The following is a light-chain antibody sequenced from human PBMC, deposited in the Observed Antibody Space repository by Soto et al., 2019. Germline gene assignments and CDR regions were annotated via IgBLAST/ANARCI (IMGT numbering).Light chain of an antibody. Sequence: DIQMTQSPSSLSASVGDRVTITCRASQSISTYLNWYQQKPGKVTRLLISLASNLRSGVPSRFSGSGSETDFTLTINNLQVEDFATYYCQQSYSTPCDFGPGTNVDIK. CDR1: QSISTY. V-gene: IGKV1-39*01. CDR3: QQSYSTPCD. CDR2: LAS. J-gene: IGKJ3*01.